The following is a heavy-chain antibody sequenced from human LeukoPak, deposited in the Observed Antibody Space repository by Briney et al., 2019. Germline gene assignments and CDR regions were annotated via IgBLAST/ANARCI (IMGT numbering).Heavy chain of an antibody. D-gene: IGHD5/OR15-5a*01. Sequence: PGGSLRLSCAASGFIFSSYSMNWVRQAPGKGLEWISYITTSSTTDYADSVKGRFTISRDNAKSSLYLQMNSLRDEDMAVYYCARDRIYAFDIWGQGTMVTVSS. CDR2: ITTSSTT. CDR3: ARDRIYAFDI. V-gene: IGHV3-48*02. J-gene: IGHJ3*02. CDR1: GFIFSSYS.